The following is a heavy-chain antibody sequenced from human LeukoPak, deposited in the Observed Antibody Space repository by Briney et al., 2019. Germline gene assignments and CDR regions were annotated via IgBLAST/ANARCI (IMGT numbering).Heavy chain of an antibody. CDR3: ARGPGGIAVASFDY. CDR1: GGSFSGYY. CDR2: INHSGST. D-gene: IGHD6-19*01. V-gene: IGHV4-34*01. Sequence: SETLSLTCAVYGGSFSGYYWSWIRQPPGKGLEWIGEINHSGSTNYNPSLKSRVTISVDTSKNQFSLRLSSVTAADTAVYYCARGPGGIAVASFDYWGQGTLVTVSS. J-gene: IGHJ4*02.